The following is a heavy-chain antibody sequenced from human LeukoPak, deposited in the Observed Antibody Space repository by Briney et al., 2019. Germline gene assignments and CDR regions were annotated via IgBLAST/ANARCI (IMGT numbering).Heavy chain of an antibody. CDR1: GFTFSSYW. CDR3: LTSTRSHRFDY. J-gene: IGHJ4*02. CDR2: IKQDGSDK. D-gene: IGHD2-15*01. V-gene: IGHV3-7*01. Sequence: GGSLRLSCAASGFTFSSYWMCWVRQAPGKGLEWVAIIKQDGSDKYYVDSVEGRFIISRDNAKNSLYLQMNSLRAEDTAVYYCLTSTRSHRFDYWGQGPLVTVSS.